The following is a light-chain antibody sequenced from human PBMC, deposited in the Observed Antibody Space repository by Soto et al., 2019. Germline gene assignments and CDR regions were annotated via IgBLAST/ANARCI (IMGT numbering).Light chain of an antibody. CDR3: QQYGSSFT. CDR2: AAS. Sequence: EIVLTQSPGTLSLSPGERATLSCRASQSVSSSYLAWYRQKPGQAPRLLIYAASSRATGTPDRFSGSGSGTDFTLTISRVEPEDVAVYYCQQYGSSFTFGPGTKVDIK. J-gene: IGKJ3*01. V-gene: IGKV3-20*01. CDR1: QSVSSSY.